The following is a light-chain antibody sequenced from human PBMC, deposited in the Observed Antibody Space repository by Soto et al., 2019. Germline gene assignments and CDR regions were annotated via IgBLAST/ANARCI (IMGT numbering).Light chain of an antibody. J-gene: IGKJ4*01. CDR2: AAS. CDR1: QGISSW. CDR3: QQAKSFPLT. Sequence: EIQVNQFPTSVFSFLGDKGPLPFRASQGISSWLAWYQQKPGKAPKLLIYAASSLQSGVPSRFSGSGSGTEFTLTISSLQPEDFASYYCQQAKSFPLTFGGGTKVDIK. V-gene: IGKV1-12*01.